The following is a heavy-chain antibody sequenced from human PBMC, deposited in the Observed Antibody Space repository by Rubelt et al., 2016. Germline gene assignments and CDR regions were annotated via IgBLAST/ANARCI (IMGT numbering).Heavy chain of an antibody. D-gene: IGHD3-22*01. Sequence: QVQLVQSGAEVKKPGASVKVSCKASGYTFTSYGISWVRQAPGQGLEWMGWISAYNGNTDYAQKVQGRVTTTTDTSTSTGGMELRSRRSEDTAVYYCARDFYRMISGDWDYWGQGNLVTVSS. CDR3: ARDFYRMISGDWDY. CDR2: ISAYNGNT. CDR1: GYTFTSYG. V-gene: IGHV1-18*01. J-gene: IGHJ4*02.